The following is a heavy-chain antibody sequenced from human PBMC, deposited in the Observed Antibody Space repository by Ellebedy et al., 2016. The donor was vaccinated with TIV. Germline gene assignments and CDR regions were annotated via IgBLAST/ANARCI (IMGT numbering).Heavy chain of an antibody. Sequence: PGGSLRLSCAASGFSLSNYWMSWVRQAPGKGLEWVANIKQDGGEIYYVDSVKGRFTISRDNAKNSLYLHMSSLRAEDTAVYYCARDKQVGATFFDYWGQGTLVTVSS. J-gene: IGHJ4*02. CDR2: IKQDGGEI. CDR1: GFSLSNYW. D-gene: IGHD1-26*01. V-gene: IGHV3-7*01. CDR3: ARDKQVGATFFDY.